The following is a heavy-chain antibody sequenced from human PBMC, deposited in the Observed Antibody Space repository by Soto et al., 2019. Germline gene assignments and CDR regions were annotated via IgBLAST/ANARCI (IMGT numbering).Heavy chain of an antibody. CDR3: ARVSLAYFDY. Sequence: PGGSLRLSCAASGFTVSSNYMSWVRQAPGKGLEWVSVIYSGGSTYYADSVKGRFTISRDNSKNTLYLQMNNLRAEDTAVYYCARVSLAYFDYWGQGTLVTVSS. CDR2: IYSGGST. CDR1: GFTVSSNY. V-gene: IGHV3-53*01. J-gene: IGHJ4*02. D-gene: IGHD2-15*01.